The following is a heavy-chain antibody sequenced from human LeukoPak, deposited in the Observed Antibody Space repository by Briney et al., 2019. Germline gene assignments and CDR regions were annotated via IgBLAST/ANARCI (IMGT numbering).Heavy chain of an antibody. CDR2: ISGDGGST. D-gene: IGHD1-26*01. Sequence: PGGSLRLSCAASGFTFDDYAMHWVRQAPGKGLEWVSLISGDGGSTYYADSVKGRFTISRDNSKNSLYLQMTSLRTEDTALYYCAKIYSGRELEAFDIWGPGTMVTVSS. V-gene: IGHV3-43*02. J-gene: IGHJ3*02. CDR3: AKIYSGRELEAFDI. CDR1: GFTFDDYA.